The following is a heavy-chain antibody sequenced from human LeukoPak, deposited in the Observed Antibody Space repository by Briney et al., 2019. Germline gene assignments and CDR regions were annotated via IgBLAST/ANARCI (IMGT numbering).Heavy chain of an antibody. D-gene: IGHD2-2*01. V-gene: IGHV4-59*12. CDR3: ARENIVVVPAGMGSFYYFDY. Sequence: SETLSLTCTVSGGSMIKYFWNWFRQPPGKGLEWIGYISHSGSTNYSPSLKNRVSISVDTSKNQFSLKLSSVTAADTAVYYCARENIVVVPAGMGSFYYFDYWGQGTLVTVSS. J-gene: IGHJ4*02. CDR2: ISHSGST. CDR1: GGSMIKYF.